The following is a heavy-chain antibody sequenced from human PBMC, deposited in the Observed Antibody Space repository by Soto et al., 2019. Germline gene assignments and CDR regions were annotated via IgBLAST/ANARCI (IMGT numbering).Heavy chain of an antibody. Sequence: SETLSLTCTVSGGSVSRDSNFWSWIRQPPGKGLEWIGYIYYSGPTRYNPSLESRVTISIDSSKNQASLNLTSVTAADTAVYYCARGYSHYAHWGRGTLVTVSS. V-gene: IGHV4-61*01. CDR2: IYYSGPT. CDR1: GGSVSRDSNF. J-gene: IGHJ4*02. D-gene: IGHD4-4*01. CDR3: ARGYSHYAH.